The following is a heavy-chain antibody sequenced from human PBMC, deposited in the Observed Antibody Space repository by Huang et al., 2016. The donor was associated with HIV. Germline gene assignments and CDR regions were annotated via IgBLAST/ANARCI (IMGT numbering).Heavy chain of an antibody. J-gene: IGHJ3*02. CDR2: ISDSGRT. Sequence: QVQLQQWGAELLKPSETLSLTCAVSGGSFSGHYWTWSRQPPGRGLELIGEISDSGRTTYNPSLKSRVTISGDTSQSQFSLKLNSVTAADTAIYYCARMFKYDSGGYWGNDAFDIWGQGTMVTVSS. D-gene: IGHD3-22*01. CDR1: GGSFSGHY. V-gene: IGHV4-34*02. CDR3: ARMFKYDSGGYWGNDAFDI.